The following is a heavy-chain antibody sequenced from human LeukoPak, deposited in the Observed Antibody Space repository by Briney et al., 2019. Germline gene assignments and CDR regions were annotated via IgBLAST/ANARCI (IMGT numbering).Heavy chain of an antibody. D-gene: IGHD6-13*01. V-gene: IGHV3-30*04. CDR3: AKDHGSSWSTFDY. CDR2: ISYDGTNE. Sequence: QSGGSLRLSCAASGFTFSSYAMHWVRQAPGKGLEWVAFISYDGTNEYYADSVKGRFTISRDNSKNTLYLQMNNLRAEDTAVYYCAKDHGSSWSTFDYWGQGTLVTVSS. CDR1: GFTFSSYA. J-gene: IGHJ4*02.